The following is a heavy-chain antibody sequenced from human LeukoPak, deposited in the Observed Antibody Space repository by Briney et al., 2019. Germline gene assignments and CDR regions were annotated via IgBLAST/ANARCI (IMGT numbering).Heavy chain of an antibody. CDR1: GFTFDDYA. CDR3: ARHGDHDSIDY. Sequence: GGSLRLSCAASGFTFDDYAMHWVRQAPGKGLEWVSGISWNSGSIGHADSVKGRFTISRDNSKNTLYLQMNSLRAEDTAVYYCARHGDHDSIDYWGQGTLVTVSS. D-gene: IGHD3-10*01. V-gene: IGHV3-9*01. CDR2: ISWNSGSI. J-gene: IGHJ4*02.